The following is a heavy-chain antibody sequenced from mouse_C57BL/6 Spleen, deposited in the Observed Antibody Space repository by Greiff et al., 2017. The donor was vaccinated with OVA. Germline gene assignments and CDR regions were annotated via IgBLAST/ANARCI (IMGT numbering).Heavy chain of an antibody. CDR1: GFTFSSYG. J-gene: IGHJ2*01. CDR2: ISSGGSYT. Sequence: EVKLEESGGDLVKPGGSLKLSCAASGFTFSSYGMSWVRQTPDKRLEWVATISSGGSYTYYPDSVKGRFTISRDNAKNTLYLQMSSLKSEDTAMYYCARQGDGTTVGFDYWGQGTTLTVSS. V-gene: IGHV5-6*02. CDR3: ARQGDGTTVGFDY. D-gene: IGHD1-1*01.